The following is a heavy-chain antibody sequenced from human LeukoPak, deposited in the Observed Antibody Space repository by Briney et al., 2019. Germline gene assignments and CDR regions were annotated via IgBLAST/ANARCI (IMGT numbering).Heavy chain of an antibody. D-gene: IGHD2-2*01. CDR2: MWFDGSEK. CDR1: GFTFSSYG. J-gene: IGHJ4*02. Sequence: GGSLRHSCAASGFTFSSYGMHWVRPAPGKGLEWVAVMWFDGSEKYYADSVKGRFTISRDNSKNTLYLQMSSLRVEDTALYYCARGGCRSTSCYDYWGQGTLVTVSS. V-gene: IGHV3-33*01. CDR3: ARGGCRSTSCYDY.